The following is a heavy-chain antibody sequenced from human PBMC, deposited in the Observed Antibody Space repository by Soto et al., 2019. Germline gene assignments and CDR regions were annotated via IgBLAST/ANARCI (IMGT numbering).Heavy chain of an antibody. V-gene: IGHV4-30-2*05. CDR2: IYYSGNT. Sequence: PSETLSLTCAVSGGSISSGGYSWSWIRQPPGKGLEWIGYIYYSGNTYYNPSLKRRFSISVDTSKNQFSLKLSSVTAADTAVYYCARRYGDYFDYWGQGTLVTVSS. D-gene: IGHD4-17*01. CDR1: GGSISSGGYS. J-gene: IGHJ4*02. CDR3: ARRYGDYFDY.